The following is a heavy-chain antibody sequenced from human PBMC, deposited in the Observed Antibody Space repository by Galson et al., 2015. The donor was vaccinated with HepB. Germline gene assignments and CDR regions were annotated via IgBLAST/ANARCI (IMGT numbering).Heavy chain of an antibody. D-gene: IGHD1-7*01. CDR3: ARDLGATGTTPVD. CDR2: ISSDGSLK. Sequence: SLRLSCAASGFTLSNYGAHWVRQAPGKGLEWVALISSDGSLKNYADSVKGRSTISRDNSKNILYLEMNSLRPEDTAVYYCARDLGATGTTPVDWGQGTLVTVSS. J-gene: IGHJ4*02. V-gene: IGHV3-30-3*01. CDR1: GFTLSNYG.